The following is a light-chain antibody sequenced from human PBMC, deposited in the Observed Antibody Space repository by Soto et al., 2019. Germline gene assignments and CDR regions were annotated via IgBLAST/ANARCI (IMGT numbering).Light chain of an antibody. Sequence: EIVLTQSPGTLSLSPGERATLSCRASQSVSSSYLAWYQQKPGQAPRLLIYGASSRATGIPERFSGSGSGTDFTLTISRLEPEDFAVYYCQLYGTSPPLTFGQGTKLEMK. CDR1: QSVSSSY. CDR3: QLYGTSPPLT. V-gene: IGKV3-20*01. J-gene: IGKJ2*01. CDR2: GAS.